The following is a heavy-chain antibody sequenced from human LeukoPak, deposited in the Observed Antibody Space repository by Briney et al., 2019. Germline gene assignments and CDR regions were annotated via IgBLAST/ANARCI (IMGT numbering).Heavy chain of an antibody. V-gene: IGHV3-30*18. CDR2: ISYDGSNK. J-gene: IGHJ3*02. CDR1: GFTFSSYS. Sequence: GGSLRLSCAASGFTFSSYSMNWVRQAPGKGLEWVAVISYDGSNKYYADSVKGRFTISRDNSKNTLYLQMNSLRAEDTAVYYCAKMLFSVYDRLTDIWGQGTMVTVSS. CDR3: AKMLFSVYDRLTDI. D-gene: IGHD3-9*01.